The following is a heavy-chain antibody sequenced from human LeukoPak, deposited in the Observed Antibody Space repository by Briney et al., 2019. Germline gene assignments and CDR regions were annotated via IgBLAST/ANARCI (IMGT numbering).Heavy chain of an antibody. CDR3: ARSYDFWRKYNNWFDP. J-gene: IGHJ5*02. D-gene: IGHD3-3*01. V-gene: IGHV4-34*01. Sequence: PSETLSLTCAVYGGSFSGYYWSWLRQPPGKGLEWLGEINHSGSTNYNPSLKSRVTISVDASKNQFSLKLSSVTAADTALYYCARSYDFWRKYNNWFDPWGQGTLVTVSS. CDR2: INHSGST. CDR1: GGSFSGYY.